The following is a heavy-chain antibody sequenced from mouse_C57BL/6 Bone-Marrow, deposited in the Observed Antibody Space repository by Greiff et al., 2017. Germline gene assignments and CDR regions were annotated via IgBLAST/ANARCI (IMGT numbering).Heavy chain of an antibody. CDR2: IGPSGSYT. V-gene: IGHV1-69*01. J-gene: IGHJ4*01. CDR3: ARDDSIPYAMDY. D-gene: IGHD1-1*01. Sequence: VQLQQPGAELVMPGASVKLSCTASGFTFTSYWMHWVKQTPGQGLEWIGEIGPSGSYTNYTQNIKGKSTFTVDKSSSTAYMQLSSLNSEDSAVYYCARDDSIPYAMDYWGQGTSVTVSS. CDR1: GFTFTSYW.